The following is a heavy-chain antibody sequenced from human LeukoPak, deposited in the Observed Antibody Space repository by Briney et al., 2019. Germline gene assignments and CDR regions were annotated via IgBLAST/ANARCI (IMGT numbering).Heavy chain of an antibody. V-gene: IGHV3-23*01. CDR3: AKTHGYTDDFDY. D-gene: IGHD5-24*01. J-gene: IGHJ4*02. CDR1: GFTFSSYA. Sequence: GGSLRLSCAASGFTFSSYAMSWVRQAPGKGLEWVSAISGSGGSTYYADFVKGRFTISRDNSKNTLYLQMNSLRAEDTAVYYCAKTHGYTDDFDYWGQGTLVTVSS. CDR2: ISGSGGST.